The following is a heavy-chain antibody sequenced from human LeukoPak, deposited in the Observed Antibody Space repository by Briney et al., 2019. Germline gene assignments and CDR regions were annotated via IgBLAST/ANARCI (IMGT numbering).Heavy chain of an antibody. CDR3: ARLAYSSSWYVLRWFDP. V-gene: IGHV4-34*01. CDR1: GGSFSGYY. Sequence: SETLSLTCAVYGGSFSGYYWSWIRQPPGKGLEWIGEINHSGSTNYNPSLKSRVTISVDTSKNQFSLKLSSVTAADAAVYYCARLAYSSSWYVLRWFDPWGQGTLVTVSS. J-gene: IGHJ5*02. CDR2: INHSGST. D-gene: IGHD6-13*01.